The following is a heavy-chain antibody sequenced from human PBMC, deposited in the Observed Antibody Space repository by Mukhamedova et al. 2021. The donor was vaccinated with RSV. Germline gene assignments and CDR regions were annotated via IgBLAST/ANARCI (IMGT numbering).Heavy chain of an antibody. J-gene: IGHJ4*01. V-gene: IGHV4-4*02. Sequence: SLTCAVSGDSISSNNWWTWVRQPPGKGLEWIGEINHRGRTTYNPSLKSRVTISIDESKNHFSLNLTSVTAADTAVYYFSRGYGDY. CDR2: INHRGRT. CDR1: GDSISSNNW. CDR3: SRGYGDY. D-gene: IGHD5-12*01.